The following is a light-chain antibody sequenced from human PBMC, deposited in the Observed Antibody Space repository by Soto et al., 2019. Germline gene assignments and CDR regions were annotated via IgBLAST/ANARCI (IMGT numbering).Light chain of an antibody. CDR1: NIGTKS. CDR2: DDH. V-gene: IGLV3-21*02. J-gene: IGLJ1*01. Sequence: SYELTQPPSVSVAPGQTARISCGGDNIGTKSVHWYQQKPGQAPVLVIYDDHDRPSGLPERFSGSNSGNTATLTITRVEAGDEADYYCQVWDSSSDHYVFAAGTKVTVL. CDR3: QVWDSSSDHYV.